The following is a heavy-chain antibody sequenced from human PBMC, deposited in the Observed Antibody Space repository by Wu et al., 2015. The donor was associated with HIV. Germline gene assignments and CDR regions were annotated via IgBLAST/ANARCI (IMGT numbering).Heavy chain of an antibody. Sequence: QVQLVQSAAEVKKPGASVKVSCKASGYEFVSYGISWVRQAPGQGLEWMGWITLYDGETKYAQRLQGRVTMTRDISTSTAYLEVRSLTYDDTAVYYCARGGYGDYPDAFDVWGQGTMVTVSS. CDR1: GYEFVSYG. CDR3: ARGGYGDYPDAFDV. V-gene: IGHV1-18*01. J-gene: IGHJ3*01. D-gene: IGHD5-12*01. CDR2: ITLYDGET.